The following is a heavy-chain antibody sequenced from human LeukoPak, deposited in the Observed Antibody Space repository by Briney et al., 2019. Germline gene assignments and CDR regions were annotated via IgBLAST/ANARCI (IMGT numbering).Heavy chain of an antibody. J-gene: IGHJ1*01. V-gene: IGHV1-8*02. D-gene: IGHD3-22*01. Sequence: ASVKVSCKASGGTFSSYAINWVRQATGQGLEWMGWMNPNSGNTGYAQKFQGRVTMTRNTSISTAYMELSSLRSEDTAVYYCARGWRFSSGYRKYFQHWGQGTLVTVSS. CDR2: MNPNSGNT. CDR3: ARGWRFSSGYRKYFQH. CDR1: GGTFSSYA.